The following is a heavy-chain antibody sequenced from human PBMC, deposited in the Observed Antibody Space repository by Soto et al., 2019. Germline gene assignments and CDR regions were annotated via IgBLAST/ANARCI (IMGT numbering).Heavy chain of an antibody. Sequence: SETLSLTCTFSGGSISSYYWSLIRQPPGKGLEWIGYIYYSGSTNYNPPLKSRVTISVDTSKNQFSLKLSSVTAADTAVYYCAREYSSSWYPSFLDYWGQGTLVTVSS. J-gene: IGHJ4*02. CDR3: AREYSSSWYPSFLDY. CDR2: IYYSGST. V-gene: IGHV4-59*01. CDR1: GGSISSYY. D-gene: IGHD6-13*01.